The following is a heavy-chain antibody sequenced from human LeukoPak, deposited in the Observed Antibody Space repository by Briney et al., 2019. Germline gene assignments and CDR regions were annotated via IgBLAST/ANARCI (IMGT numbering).Heavy chain of an antibody. CDR3: ARMTHTLGATYSHFDY. CDR1: GYTFTGYY. J-gene: IGHJ4*02. Sequence: GASVTVSCKASGYTFTGYYMHWVRQAPGQGLEWLGWTHPVSGDTIYAQKFQGRVTMTRDTSISTAYMELTSLTSDDTAVYYCARMTHTLGATYSHFDYWGQGTLVTVSS. V-gene: IGHV1-2*02. D-gene: IGHD3-16*01. CDR2: THPVSGDT.